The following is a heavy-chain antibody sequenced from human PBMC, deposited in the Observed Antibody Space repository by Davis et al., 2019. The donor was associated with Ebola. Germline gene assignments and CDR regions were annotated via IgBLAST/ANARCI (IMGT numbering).Heavy chain of an antibody. V-gene: IGHV1-46*01. CDR1: GYTFTSYY. D-gene: IGHD7-27*01. J-gene: IGHJ6*04. CDR3: ARETGDGDGMDV. Sequence: ASVKVSCKASGYTFTSYYMHWVRQAPGQGLEWMGIINPSGGSTTYAQKFQGRVTMTRDTSTSTVYMELSSLRSEDTAVYYCARETGDGDGMDVWGKGTTVTVSS. CDR2: INPSGGST.